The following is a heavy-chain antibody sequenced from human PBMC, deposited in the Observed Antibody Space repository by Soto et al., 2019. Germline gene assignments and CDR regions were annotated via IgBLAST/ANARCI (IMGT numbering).Heavy chain of an antibody. D-gene: IGHD3-9*01. Sequence: SETLSLACTVSGGSISSYYWRWIRQPPWKGLEWIGYIYYSGSTNYNPSLKSRVTISVDTSKNQFSLKLSSVTAADPAVYYCARGVVLRYFDWSYNWFDPWGQGTLVTVSS. CDR1: GGSISSYY. V-gene: IGHV4-59*01. CDR3: ARGVVLRYFDWSYNWFDP. CDR2: IYYSGST. J-gene: IGHJ5*02.